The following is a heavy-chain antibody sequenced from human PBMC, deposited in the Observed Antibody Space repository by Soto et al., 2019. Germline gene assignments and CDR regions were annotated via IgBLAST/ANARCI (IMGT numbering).Heavy chain of an antibody. CDR1: GGTFNVYT. J-gene: IGHJ3*02. D-gene: IGHD6-13*01. Sequence: QVQLVQSGAEVKKPGSSVKVSCKASGGTFNVYTIIWVRQAPGQGLEWMGRIIPMLAITNYAQRFQGRVTLTADTSTTTAYMELSRLTSEDAAVYYCALGSWSGETFDIWGQRTLVTVSS. CDR3: ALGSWSGETFDI. V-gene: IGHV1-69*02. CDR2: IIPMLAIT.